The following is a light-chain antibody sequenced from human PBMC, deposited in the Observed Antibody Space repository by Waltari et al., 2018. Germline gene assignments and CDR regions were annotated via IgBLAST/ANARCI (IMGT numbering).Light chain of an antibody. V-gene: IGLV2-14*03. CDR1: SSDVGGYNY. Sequence: QSALTQPASVSGSPGQSITISCTGTSSDVGGYNYVSWYQQHPGKAPKLMIYDVSNRPSGVSNRFSRSKSGNTASLTISGLQAEDEADYYCSSYTSSSTNVVFGGGTKLTVL. J-gene: IGLJ2*01. CDR3: SSYTSSSTNVV. CDR2: DVS.